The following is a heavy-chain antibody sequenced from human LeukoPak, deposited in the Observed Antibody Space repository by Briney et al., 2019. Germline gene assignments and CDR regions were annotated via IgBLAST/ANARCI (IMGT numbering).Heavy chain of an antibody. CDR3: ASYLDSSCYYSNAFDI. D-gene: IGHD3-22*01. CDR1: GGTFSSYA. Sequence: SVKVSCKASGGTFSSYAISWVRQAPGQGLEWMGGIIPIFGTANYAQKFQGRVTITADESTSTAYMELSSLRSEDTAVYYCASYLDSSCYYSNAFDIWGQGTMVPVSS. J-gene: IGHJ3*02. V-gene: IGHV1-69*13. CDR2: IIPIFGTA.